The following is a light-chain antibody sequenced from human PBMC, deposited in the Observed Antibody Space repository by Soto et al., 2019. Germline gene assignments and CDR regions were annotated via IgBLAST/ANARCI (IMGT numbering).Light chain of an antibody. CDR3: QQYTNWPRT. Sequence: EIVMTQSPATLSVSPGERATLSCRASQSVSSNLAWYQQKPGQAPRLLIYGASTRATGVPARSSGSVSGTEFTLTISSLQSEDIAVYYCQQYTNWPRTFGQGTRWIS. CDR2: GAS. CDR1: QSVSSN. J-gene: IGKJ1*01. V-gene: IGKV3-15*01.